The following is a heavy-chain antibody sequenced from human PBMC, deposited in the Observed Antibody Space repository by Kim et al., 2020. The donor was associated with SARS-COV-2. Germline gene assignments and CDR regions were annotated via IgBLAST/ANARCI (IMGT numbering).Heavy chain of an antibody. J-gene: IGHJ4*02. CDR3: ARDLIRLPRGWYGQFDY. D-gene: IGHD6-19*01. V-gene: IGHV3-30*04. CDR2: ISYDGSNK. Sequence: GGSLRLSCAASGFTFSSYAMHWVRQAPGKGLEWVAVISYDGSNKYYADSVKGRFTISRDNSKNTLYLQMNSLRAEDTAVYYCARDLIRLPRGWYGQFDYWGQGTLVTVSS. CDR1: GFTFSSYA.